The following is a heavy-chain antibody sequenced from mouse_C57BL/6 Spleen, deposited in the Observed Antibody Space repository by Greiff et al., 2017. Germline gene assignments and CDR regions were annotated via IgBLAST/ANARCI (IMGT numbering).Heavy chain of an antibody. J-gene: IGHJ2*01. V-gene: IGHV5-17*01. Sequence: EVNVVESGGGLVKPGGSLKLSCAASGFTFRDYGMHWVRQAPEKGLEWVAYISSGSSTIYYADTVKGRFTISRDNAKNTLFLQMTSLRSEDTAMYYCARGGDSVFDYWGQGTTLTVSS. CDR2: ISSGSSTI. CDR3: ARGGDSVFDY. D-gene: IGHD3-1*01. CDR1: GFTFRDYG.